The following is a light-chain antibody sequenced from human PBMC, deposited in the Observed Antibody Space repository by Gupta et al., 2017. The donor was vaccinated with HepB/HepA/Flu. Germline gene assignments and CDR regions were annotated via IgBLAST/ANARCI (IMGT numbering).Light chain of an antibody. J-gene: IGLJ3*02. CDR2: SIS. V-gene: IGLV7-43*01. Sequence: QTVVTQEPSLTVSPGGTVTLTCSSSTGAVTSGYYPNWFQQKPGQPPRALIYSISSKHSWTPARFSGSLPGGKAALTLSSAQAEDEAEYYCLLYYDGWVFGGGTKLTVL. CDR3: LLYYDGWV. CDR1: TGAVTSGYY.